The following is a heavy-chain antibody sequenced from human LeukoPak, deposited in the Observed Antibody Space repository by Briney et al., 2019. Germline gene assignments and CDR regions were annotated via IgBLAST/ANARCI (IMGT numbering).Heavy chain of an antibody. Sequence: GESLKISCKGSGYRFTSYWIGWVRQMPGKGLEWMGIIYPGDSDTRYSPSFQGQVTISADRSISTAYLQWSSLKASDTAMYYCARTALSSRRDAFDIWGQGTMVTVSS. CDR2: IYPGDSDT. D-gene: IGHD2-2*01. CDR1: GYRFTSYW. J-gene: IGHJ3*02. CDR3: ARTALSSRRDAFDI. V-gene: IGHV5-51*01.